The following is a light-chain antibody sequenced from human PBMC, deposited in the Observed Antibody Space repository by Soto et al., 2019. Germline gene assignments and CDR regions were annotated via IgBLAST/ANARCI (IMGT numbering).Light chain of an antibody. CDR3: QLYGGSHMFS. V-gene: IGKV3-20*01. CDR1: QSISSSY. CDR2: AAS. J-gene: IGKJ2*01. Sequence: EIVLTQSPGTLSLSPGEGGTLSCRASQSISSSYLAWYQQKLGQSPRLLIYAASSRATGIPDRFSGSGSGTDFTLTISRLEPEDFAVYYCQLYGGSHMFSFGQGTKLEIK.